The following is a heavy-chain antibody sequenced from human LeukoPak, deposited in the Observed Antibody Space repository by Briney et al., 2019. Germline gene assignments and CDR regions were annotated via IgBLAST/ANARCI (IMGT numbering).Heavy chain of an antibody. D-gene: IGHD3-10*01. CDR1: GYTLTELS. Sequence: EASVEVSCKVSGYTLTELSMHWLRQAPGKGLEWMGGFDPEDGETIYAQKFQGRVTMTEDTSTDTAYMELSSLRSEDTAVYFCAREVHGYYRKDKVSGTNAYYYMDVWGKGTSVTVSS. J-gene: IGHJ6*03. V-gene: IGHV1-24*01. CDR3: AREVHGYYRKDKVSGTNAYYYMDV. CDR2: FDPEDGET.